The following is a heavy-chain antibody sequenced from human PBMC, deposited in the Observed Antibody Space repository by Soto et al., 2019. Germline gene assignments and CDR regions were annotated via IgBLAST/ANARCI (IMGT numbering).Heavy chain of an antibody. CDR1: GGSISSSSYY. Sequence: QPQLQESGPGLVKPSETLSLTCTVSGGSISSSSYYWGWIRQPPGKGLEWIGSIYYSGSTYYNPSRKSRVTISVDTSKNQFSLKLSSVTAADTAVYYCARHTPAISISDHWGQGTLVTVSS. V-gene: IGHV4-39*01. CDR2: IYYSGST. J-gene: IGHJ4*02. D-gene: IGHD2-15*01. CDR3: ARHTPAISISDH.